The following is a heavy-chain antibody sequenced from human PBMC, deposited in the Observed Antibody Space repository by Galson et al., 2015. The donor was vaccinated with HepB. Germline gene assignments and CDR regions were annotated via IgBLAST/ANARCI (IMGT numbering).Heavy chain of an antibody. V-gene: IGHV3-53*01. CDR1: EFTVSSQY. J-gene: IGHJ2*01. CDR2: IYSGVYSDGST. D-gene: IGHD1-1*01. CDR3: ARVAGPRLDWYFDL. Sequence: SLRLSCAASEFTVSSQYMTWVRQAPGKGLEWVSVIYSGVYSDGSTYYADSVKGRFTISRDNSKNTLYLQMNSLRVEDTAVYYCARVAGPRLDWYFDLWGRGTLVTVSS.